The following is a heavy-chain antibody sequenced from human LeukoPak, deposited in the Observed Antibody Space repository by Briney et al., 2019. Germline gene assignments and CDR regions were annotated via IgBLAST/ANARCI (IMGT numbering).Heavy chain of an antibody. CDR3: AREGVFLEWLSRFDY. J-gene: IGHJ4*02. Sequence: SETLSLTCTVSGGSISSYYWSWIRQPPGKGLEWLGYIYYSGSTNYNPSLKSRVTISVDTSKNQFSLKLSSVTAADTAVYYCAREGVFLEWLSRFDYWGQGTLVTVSS. V-gene: IGHV4-59*12. CDR1: GGSISSYY. CDR2: IYYSGST. D-gene: IGHD3-3*01.